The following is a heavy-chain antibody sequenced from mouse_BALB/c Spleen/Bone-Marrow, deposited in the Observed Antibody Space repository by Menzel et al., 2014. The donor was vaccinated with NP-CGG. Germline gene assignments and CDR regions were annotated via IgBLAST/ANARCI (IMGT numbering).Heavy chain of an antibody. D-gene: IGHD1-2*01. CDR1: GVTFSSFG. V-gene: IGHV5-17*02. CDR2: ISGGSSII. J-gene: IGHJ4*01. CDR3: ARKDYFGYAAMDY. Sequence: EVKLVESGGGLVQPGGSRKLSCAASGVTFSSFGMHWVRQAPEKGLEWVAYISGGSSIIYYADTVKGRFTISRDNPKNTLFLQMTSLRSEDTAIYYCARKDYFGYAAMDYWGQGTSVTVSS.